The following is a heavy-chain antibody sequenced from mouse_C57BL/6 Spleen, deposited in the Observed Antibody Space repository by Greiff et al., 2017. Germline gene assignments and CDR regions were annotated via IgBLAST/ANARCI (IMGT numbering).Heavy chain of an antibody. CDR1: GYTFTSYW. J-gene: IGHJ2*01. CDR2: IYPGSGST. D-gene: IGHD1-1*01. CDR3: ARRDYGSSYPGY. Sequence: QVQLQQPGAELVKPGASVKMSCKASGYTFTSYWITWVKQRPGQGLEWIGDIYPGSGSTNYNEKFKSKATLTVDTSSSTAYMQLSSLTSEDSAVYYCARRDYGSSYPGYWGQGTTLTVSS. V-gene: IGHV1-55*01.